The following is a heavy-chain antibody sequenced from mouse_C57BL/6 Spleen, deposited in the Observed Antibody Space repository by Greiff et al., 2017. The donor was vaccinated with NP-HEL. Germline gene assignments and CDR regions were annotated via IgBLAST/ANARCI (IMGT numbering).Heavy chain of an antibody. D-gene: IGHD3-2*02. CDR2: ISYDGSN. J-gene: IGHJ1*03. CDR3: ARAAAQDWYFDV. CDR1: GYSITSGYY. Sequence: EVKLVESGPGLVKPSQSLSLTCSVTGYSITSGYYWNWIRQFPGNKLEWMGYISYDGSNNYNPSLKNRISITRDTSKNQFFLKLNSVTTEDTATYYCARAAAQDWYFDVWGTGTTVTVSS. V-gene: IGHV3-6*01.